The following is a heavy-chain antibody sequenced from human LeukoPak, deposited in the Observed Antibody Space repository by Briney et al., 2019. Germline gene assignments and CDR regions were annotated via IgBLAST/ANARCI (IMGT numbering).Heavy chain of an antibody. V-gene: IGHV4-59*01. J-gene: IGHJ4*02. CDR2: IYYSGST. CDR1: GGSISSYY. D-gene: IGHD4-17*01. CDR3: ARDNRRLRQFDY. Sequence: SETLSLTCTVSGGSISSYYWSWIRQPPGKGREWIGYIYYSGSTNYNPSLKSRVTISVDTSKNQFSLKLSSVTAADTAVYYCARDNRRLRQFDYWGQGTLVTVSS.